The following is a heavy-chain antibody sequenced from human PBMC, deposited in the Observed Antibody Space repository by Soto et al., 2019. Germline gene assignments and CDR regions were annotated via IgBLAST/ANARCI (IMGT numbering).Heavy chain of an antibody. Sequence: ASVKVSCKASGGTFSSYSISWVRQAPGQGLEWMGWISAYNGNTNYAQKLQGRVTMTTDTSTSTAYMELRSLRSDDTAVYYCASSGYCSSTSCYADAFDIWGQGTMVTVSS. V-gene: IGHV1-18*01. CDR2: ISAYNGNT. CDR3: ASSGYCSSTSCYADAFDI. CDR1: GGTFSSYS. D-gene: IGHD2-2*03. J-gene: IGHJ3*02.